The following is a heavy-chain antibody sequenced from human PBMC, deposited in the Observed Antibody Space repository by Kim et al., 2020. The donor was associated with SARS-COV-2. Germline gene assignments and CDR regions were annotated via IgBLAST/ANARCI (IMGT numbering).Heavy chain of an antibody. D-gene: IGHD6-13*01. CDR3: ARQAGMAAAGWFDP. J-gene: IGHJ5*02. CDR1: GGSISSSSYY. CDR2: IYYSGST. Sequence: SETLSLTCTVSGGSISSSSYYWGWIRQPPGKGLEWIGSIYYSGSTYYNPSLKSRVTISVDTSKNQFSLKLSSVTAADTAVYYCARQAGMAAAGWFDPWGQGTLVTVSS. V-gene: IGHV4-39*01.